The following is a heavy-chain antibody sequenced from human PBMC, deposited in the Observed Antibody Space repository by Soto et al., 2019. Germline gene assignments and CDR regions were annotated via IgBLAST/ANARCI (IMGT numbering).Heavy chain of an antibody. CDR2: TYYRSKWYN. Sequence: SQTLSLTCAISGDSVSTNSAAWNWIRQSPSRGLEWLGRTYYRSKWYNDYAVSVTSRIIVNPDKSKTQFSLHLNSVTPEDTAVYYCARGERSWGYSNPIPYGLDVWGQGTSVTVSS. CDR1: GDSVSTNSAA. CDR3: ARGERSWGYSNPIPYGLDV. J-gene: IGHJ6*02. V-gene: IGHV6-1*01. D-gene: IGHD6-13*01.